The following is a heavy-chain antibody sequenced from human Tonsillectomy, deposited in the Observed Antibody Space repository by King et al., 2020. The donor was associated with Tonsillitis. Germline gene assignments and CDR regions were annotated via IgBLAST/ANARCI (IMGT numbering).Heavy chain of an antibody. CDR3: ARDPGFGEGGLFDP. V-gene: IGHV4-38-2*02. CDR2: IYHSGSA. Sequence: VQLQESGPGLVKPSETLSLTCAVSGYSISSGYYWGWIRQPPGNGLEWIGSIYHSGSAYHNPSLKSRVTMSVDTSKNQFSLRLNSVTAADTAVYYCARDPGFGEGGLFDPWGQGTLVTVSS. CDR1: GYSISSGYY. J-gene: IGHJ5*02. D-gene: IGHD3-10*01.